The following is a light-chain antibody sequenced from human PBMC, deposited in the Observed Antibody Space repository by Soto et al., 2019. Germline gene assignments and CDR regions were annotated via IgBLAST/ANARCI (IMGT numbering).Light chain of an antibody. CDR2: GAS. Sequence: IVMTQSPATLSVSPGERATLSCRASQSVTSNLAWYQHKPGQAPRLIIYGASTMATGIPARFSGSGSGTEFTLTISSLQSEDFAVYYCQQYNNWPPLTFGQGTRLEIK. CDR3: QQYNNWPPLT. V-gene: IGKV3-15*01. J-gene: IGKJ5*01. CDR1: QSVTSN.